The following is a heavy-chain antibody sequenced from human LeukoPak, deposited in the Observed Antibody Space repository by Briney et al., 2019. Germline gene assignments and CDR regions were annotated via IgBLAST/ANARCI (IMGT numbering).Heavy chain of an antibody. D-gene: IGHD2-8*01. V-gene: IGHV3-11*01. CDR1: GFTFSDYY. Sequence: GGSLRLSCAASGFTFSDYYMSWIRQAPGKGLEWVSYISSSGSTIYYADSVKGRFTISRDNAKNSLYLQMNSLRAEDTAVYYCARDSPYCTNGVCVNWFNPWGQGTLVTVSS. CDR3: ARDSPYCTNGVCVNWFNP. CDR2: ISSSGSTI. J-gene: IGHJ5*02.